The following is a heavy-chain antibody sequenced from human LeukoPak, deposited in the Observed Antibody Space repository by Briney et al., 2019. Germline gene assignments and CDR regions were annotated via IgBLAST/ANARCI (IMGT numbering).Heavy chain of an antibody. CDR3: ARAPSEIGGYYPEYFRH. D-gene: IGHD3-22*01. CDR1: GFTFSEFE. V-gene: IGHV3-48*03. Sequence: GGSLRLSCAASGFTFSEFEMNWVRQAPGKGLEWVSDISSGGTTIFYADSVKGRFTISRDNAKNTVSLQMNSLRAEDTGVYYCARAPSEIGGYYPEYFRHWGQGTLVTVSS. J-gene: IGHJ1*01. CDR2: ISSGGTTI.